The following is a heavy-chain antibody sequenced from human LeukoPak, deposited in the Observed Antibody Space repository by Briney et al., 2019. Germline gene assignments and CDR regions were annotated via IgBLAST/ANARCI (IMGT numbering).Heavy chain of an antibody. CDR2: IWYDGSNK. J-gene: IGHJ6*02. D-gene: IGHD6-19*01. CDR3: ARDSSSSGWYVYYYYYGMDV. CDR1: GFTFSSYG. V-gene: IGHV3-33*01. Sequence: GGSLRISCAASGFTFSSYGMHWVRQAPGKGLEWVAVIWYDGSNKYYADSVKGRFTISRDNSKNTLYLQMNSLRAEDTAVYYCARDSSSSGWYVYYYYYGMDVWGQGTTVTVSS.